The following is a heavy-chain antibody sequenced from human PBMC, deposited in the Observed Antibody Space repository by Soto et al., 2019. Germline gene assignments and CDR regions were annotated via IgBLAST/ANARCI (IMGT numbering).Heavy chain of an antibody. CDR2: IWYDGSNK. CDR1: GFTFSNHG. Sequence: QVQLVESGGGVVQPGRSLSLSCAASGFTFSNHGMHWVRQAPGKGLEWVAVIWYDGSNKYYADSVKGRFTISRDNSKNTLYLQMNSLRVEDTAVYYCARWGDLKILDMWGQGTMVTVSS. CDR3: ARWGDLKILDM. J-gene: IGHJ3*02. D-gene: IGHD3-10*01. V-gene: IGHV3-33*01.